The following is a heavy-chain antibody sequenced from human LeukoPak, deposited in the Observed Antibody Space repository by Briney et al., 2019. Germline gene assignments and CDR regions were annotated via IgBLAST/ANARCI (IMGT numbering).Heavy chain of an antibody. D-gene: IGHD5-18*01. CDR1: TFTFDDYA. CDR3: ATAPIQLCLLPGDY. CDR2: ISGDDDST. Sequence: GGSLRLSCAASTFTFDDYAIQWVRQAPGKGLEWVSLISGDDDSTYYADSVKGRFTISRDSSKNSLYLQMNSLRTEDTAMYYCATAPIQLCLLPGDYWGQGTLVTVSS. J-gene: IGHJ4*02. V-gene: IGHV3-43*02.